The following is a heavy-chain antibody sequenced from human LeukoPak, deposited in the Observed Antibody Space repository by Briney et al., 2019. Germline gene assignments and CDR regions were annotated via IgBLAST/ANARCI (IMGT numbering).Heavy chain of an antibody. J-gene: IGHJ4*02. CDR3: ARRGAAYYDRSGYIVGRFDY. D-gene: IGHD3-22*01. Sequence: GGSLRLSCAASGFTVSSNYMSWVRQAPGKGLEWVSVIYSGGSTYYADSVKGRFTISRDNAKNSLYLQMTSLRAEDTAVYYCARRGAAYYDRSGYIVGRFDYWGQGTLVTVSS. V-gene: IGHV3-66*01. CDR2: IYSGGST. CDR1: GFTVSSNY.